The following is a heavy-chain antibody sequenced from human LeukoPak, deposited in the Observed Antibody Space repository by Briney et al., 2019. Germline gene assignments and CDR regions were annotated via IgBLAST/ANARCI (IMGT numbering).Heavy chain of an antibody. CDR1: GFTFTGNS. V-gene: IGHV3-74*01. J-gene: IGHJ6*03. D-gene: IGHD2-15*01. CDR2: IHRDGGMT. CDR3: VRETGTIGYYMDV. Sequence: QPGGSLRLSCAASGFTFTGNSMHWVRQGPGKGLVWVARIHRDGGMTRYADSVEGRFTISRDNAKNTLYLQMNSLRAEDTAIYYCVRETGTIGYYMDVWGKGTTVTVPS.